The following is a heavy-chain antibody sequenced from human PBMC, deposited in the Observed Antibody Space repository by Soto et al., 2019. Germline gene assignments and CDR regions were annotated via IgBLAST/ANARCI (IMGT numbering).Heavy chain of an antibody. J-gene: IGHJ6*02. CDR1: GFTFSSYG. CDR2: IWYDGSNK. CDR3: AREAYYYDSSGYYTGDYYYGMDV. Sequence: QVQLVESGGGVVHPGRSLRLSCAASGFTFSSYGMHWVRQAPGKGLEWVAVIWYDGSNKYYADSVKGRFTISRDNSKSTLYLQMNSLRAEDTAVYYCAREAYYYDSSGYYTGDYYYGMDVWGQGTTVTVSS. V-gene: IGHV3-33*01. D-gene: IGHD3-22*01.